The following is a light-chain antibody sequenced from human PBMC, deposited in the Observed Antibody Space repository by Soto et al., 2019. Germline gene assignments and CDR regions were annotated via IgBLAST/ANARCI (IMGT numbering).Light chain of an antibody. J-gene: IGKJ1*01. Sequence: EIVLTQSPGTLSLSPGEGATLSCRASQSVISSFLAWYQQKPGQAPRLLMYGTSSRATGTPDRFSGSGSGTDCTLTISSPEPEDVAVYYCQQDGSSPRTFGQGTKVEVK. CDR2: GTS. V-gene: IGKV3-20*01. CDR3: QQDGSSPRT. CDR1: QSVISSF.